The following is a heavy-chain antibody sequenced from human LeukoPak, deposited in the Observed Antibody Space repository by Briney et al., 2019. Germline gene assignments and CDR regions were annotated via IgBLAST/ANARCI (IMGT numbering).Heavy chain of an antibody. D-gene: IGHD2-2*01. J-gene: IGHJ6*02. CDR3: ARDIVVVPAAQTYYYYYGMDV. Sequence: SQTLSLTCAISGDSVSSNSAAWNWIRQSPSRGLEWLGRTYYRSKWYNDYAVSVKSRITINPDTSKNQFSLQLNSVTPEDTAVYYCARDIVVVPAAQTYYYYYGMDVWGQGTTVTVSS. V-gene: IGHV6-1*01. CDR2: TYYRSKWYN. CDR1: GDSVSSNSAA.